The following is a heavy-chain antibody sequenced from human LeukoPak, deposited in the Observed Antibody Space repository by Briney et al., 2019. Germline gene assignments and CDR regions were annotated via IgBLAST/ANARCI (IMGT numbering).Heavy chain of an antibody. CDR2: ISGSGDNT. V-gene: IGHV3-23*01. CDR1: GFTFSSYA. D-gene: IGHD3-22*01. Sequence: GGSLRLSCAASGFTFSSYAMSWVRQAPGKGLEWVSGISGSGDNTYYADSVKGRFTISRDNSKNTLYVQVNSLGAEGTAAYYCAKGSYYDSSGSFYFDYWGQGTLVTVSS. CDR3: AKGSYYDSSGSFYFDY. J-gene: IGHJ4*02.